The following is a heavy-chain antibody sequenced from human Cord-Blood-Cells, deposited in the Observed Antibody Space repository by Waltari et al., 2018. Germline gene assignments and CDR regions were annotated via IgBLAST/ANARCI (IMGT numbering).Heavy chain of an antibody. J-gene: IGHJ3*02. Sequence: EVQLVQSGAEVKKPGESLKISCKGSGYSFTSYWIGWVRQMPGKGLEWMGIIYPVDSDTRYSPSFQGQVTISADKSISTAYLQWSSLKASDTAMYYCSRHGRGGSYYPDAFDIWGQGTMVTVSS. V-gene: IGHV5-51*01. D-gene: IGHD1-26*01. CDR1: GYSFTSYW. CDR3: SRHGRGGSYYPDAFDI. CDR2: IYPVDSDT.